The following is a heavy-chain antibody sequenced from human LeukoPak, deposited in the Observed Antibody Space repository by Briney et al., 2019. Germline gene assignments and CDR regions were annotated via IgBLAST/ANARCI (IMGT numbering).Heavy chain of an antibody. CDR1: GYSFTDNY. D-gene: IGHD5-12*01. CDR3: AREGYSGYAWQKLAPGYGMDV. Sequence: ASVKVSCKASGYSFTDNYMHWVRQAPGQGLEWMGIINPNGGSTSYAEKIQGRVTMTRDTSTSTVYMELSSLRSEDTGVYYCAREGYSGYAWQKLAPGYGMDVWGQGTTVTVSS. CDR2: INPNGGST. J-gene: IGHJ6*02. V-gene: IGHV1-46*01.